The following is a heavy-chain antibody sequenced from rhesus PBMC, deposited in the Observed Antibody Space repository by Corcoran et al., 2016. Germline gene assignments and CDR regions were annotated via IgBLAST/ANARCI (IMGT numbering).Heavy chain of an antibody. J-gene: IGHJ4*01. CDR2: IGGSSGST. CDR1: GFSIRLGYC. CDR3: ARLGGFQYYFDY. V-gene: IGHV4-127*01. D-gene: IGHD3-34*01. Sequence: QVQLQESGPGLVQPSETLSLPLAVPGFSIRLGYCLGWFLSPPGKGLEGIEYIGGSSGSTNYNPSLKSRVTMSKDTSKNQFSLKLSSVTAADTAVYYCARLGGFQYYFDYWGQGVLVTVSS.